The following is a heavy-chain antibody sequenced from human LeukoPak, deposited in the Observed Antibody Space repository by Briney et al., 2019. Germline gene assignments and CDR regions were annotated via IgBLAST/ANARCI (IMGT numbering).Heavy chain of an antibody. CDR1: GYTFTSYG. CDR2: ISAYNGNT. D-gene: IGHD3-10*01. CDR3: ARARIARLWFGELDY. J-gene: IGHJ4*02. Sequence: ASVKVSCKASGYTFTSYGISWVCQAPGQGLEWMGWISAYNGNTNYAQKVQGRVTMTTDTSTSTAYMELRSLRSDDTAAYFCARARIARLWFGELDYWGQGALVTVSS. V-gene: IGHV1-18*01.